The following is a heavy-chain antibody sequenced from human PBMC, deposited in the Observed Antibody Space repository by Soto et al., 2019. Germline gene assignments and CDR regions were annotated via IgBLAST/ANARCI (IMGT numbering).Heavy chain of an antibody. CDR2: IYYSGST. J-gene: IGHJ5*02. CDR3: ARDRITMVRGVIITWWFDP. CDR1: GGSISSYY. Sequence: SETLSLTCTVSGGSISSYYWSWIRQPPGKGLEWIGYIYYSGSTNYNPSLKSRVTISVDTSKNQFSLKLSSVTAADTAVYYCARDRITMVRGVIITWWFDPWGQGTLVTVSS. V-gene: IGHV4-59*01. D-gene: IGHD3-10*01.